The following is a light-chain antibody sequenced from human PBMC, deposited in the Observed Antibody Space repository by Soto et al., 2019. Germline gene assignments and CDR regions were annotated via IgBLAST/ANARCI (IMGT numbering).Light chain of an antibody. J-gene: IGKJ1*01. Sequence: EIVLTQSPGTLSVSTGERATLSCRASQSVRTRNLAWYQQKPGQAPRLLMYGASTRATDIPDRFTGGGSATEFTLTITRLEPADFAVYYCQQYSSSPPTFGQGTKVEIK. CDR1: QSVRTRN. CDR2: GAS. V-gene: IGKV3-20*01. CDR3: QQYSSSPPT.